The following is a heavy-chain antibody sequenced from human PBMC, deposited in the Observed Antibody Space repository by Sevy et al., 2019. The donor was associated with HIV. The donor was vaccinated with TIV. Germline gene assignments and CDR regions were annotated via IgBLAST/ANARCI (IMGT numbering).Heavy chain of an antibody. Sequence: GGSLRLSCAASGFTFGGYTLHWVRQAPGKGLEWVALISQTYDGSKKYYIDSVQGRFTISRDNSKNTLYLQMDSLRAEDTAVYYCARDNSGYFFFDYWGQGTLVTVSS. CDR3: ARDNSGYFFFDY. CDR2: ISQTYDGSKK. CDR1: GFTFGGYT. D-gene: IGHD3-22*01. V-gene: IGHV3-30-3*01. J-gene: IGHJ4*02.